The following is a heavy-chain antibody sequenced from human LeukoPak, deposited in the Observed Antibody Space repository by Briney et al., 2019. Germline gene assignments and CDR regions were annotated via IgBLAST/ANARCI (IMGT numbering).Heavy chain of an antibody. CDR1: GGSISSYY. V-gene: IGHV4-59*01. D-gene: IGHD2-2*01. Sequence: KPSETLSLTCTVSGGSISSYYWSWIRQPPGKGLEWIGYIYYSGSTNYNPSLKSRVTISVDTSKNQFSLKLSSVTAADTAVYYCARARRGCSSTSCLNWFDPWGQGTLVTVS. J-gene: IGHJ5*02. CDR3: ARARRGCSSTSCLNWFDP. CDR2: IYYSGST.